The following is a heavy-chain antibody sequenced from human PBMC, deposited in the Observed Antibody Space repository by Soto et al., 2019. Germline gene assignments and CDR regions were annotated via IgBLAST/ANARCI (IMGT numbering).Heavy chain of an antibody. V-gene: IGHV3-30*04. Sequence: GGSLRLSCAASGFTFSAYAMHWVRQAPGRGLEWVAVISYEGSLKNYADSVKGRFTISRDNSKNTLYLQMNSLRREDTAVYYRAKVPRQNSNGWIYFDNWGQGTGVTVSS. CDR3: AKVPRQNSNGWIYFDN. D-gene: IGHD4-4*01. CDR1: GFTFSAYA. J-gene: IGHJ4*02. CDR2: ISYEGSLK.